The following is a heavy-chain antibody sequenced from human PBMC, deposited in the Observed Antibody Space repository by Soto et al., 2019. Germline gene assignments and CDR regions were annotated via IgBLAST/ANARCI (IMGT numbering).Heavy chain of an antibody. CDR1: GYSFTSYW. V-gene: IGHV5-10-1*01. Sequence: GESLKISCKGSGYSFTSYWINWVRQMPGKGLEWMGRIDHSDSYIKYSPSFQGHVIISADKSISTAYLQWSSLKASDTAMYYCASLYDSSAYSFHYWGQGTLVTVSS. D-gene: IGHD3-22*01. CDR3: ASLYDSSAYSFHY. CDR2: IDHSDSYI. J-gene: IGHJ4*02.